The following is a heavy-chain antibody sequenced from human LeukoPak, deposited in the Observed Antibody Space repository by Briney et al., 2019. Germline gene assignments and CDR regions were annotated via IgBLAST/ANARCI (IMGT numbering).Heavy chain of an antibody. CDR1: GFTFG. Sequence: PGGTLRLSCAASGFTFGMSWVRQAPGKGLEWVSAIRGSGDSTFYADSVKGRFTISRDNSKNTLSLQMNSLRAEDTAVYYCARVLRYCSGGNCYSGGLGYMDVWGRGTTVTISS. D-gene: IGHD2-15*01. CDR2: IRGSGDST. CDR3: ARVLRYCSGGNCYSGGLGYMDV. V-gene: IGHV3-23*01. J-gene: IGHJ6*03.